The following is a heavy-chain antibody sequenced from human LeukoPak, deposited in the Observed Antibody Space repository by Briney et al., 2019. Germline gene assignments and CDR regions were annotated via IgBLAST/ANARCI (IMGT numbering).Heavy chain of an antibody. CDR3: ARDKIVGATNFDN. Sequence: RPGGSLRLSCAASGFTFSSYSMNWVRQAPGKGLEWVSYISSSSSTIYYADSVKGRFTISRDNAKNSLYLQMNSLRAEDTAVYYCARDKIVGATNFDNWGQGTLVTVSS. J-gene: IGHJ4*02. D-gene: IGHD1-26*01. CDR1: GFTFSSYS. V-gene: IGHV3-48*01. CDR2: ISSSSSTI.